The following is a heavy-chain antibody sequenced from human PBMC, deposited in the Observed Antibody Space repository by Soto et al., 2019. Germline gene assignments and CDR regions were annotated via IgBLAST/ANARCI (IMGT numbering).Heavy chain of an antibody. Sequence: QAGGSLRLSCAASGFTFSSYGMHWVRQAPGKGLEWVAVISYDGSNKYYADSVKGRFTISRDNSKNTLYLQMNSLRAEDTAVYYCAKDQKRSWGGNYYYYGMDVWGQGTTVTVSS. V-gene: IGHV3-30*18. CDR2: ISYDGSNK. D-gene: IGHD7-27*01. CDR3: AKDQKRSWGGNYYYYGMDV. CDR1: GFTFSSYG. J-gene: IGHJ6*02.